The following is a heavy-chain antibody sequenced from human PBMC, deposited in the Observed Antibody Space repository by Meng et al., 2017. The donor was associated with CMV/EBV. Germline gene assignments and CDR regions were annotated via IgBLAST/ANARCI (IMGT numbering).Heavy chain of an antibody. Sequence: SETLSLTCTVSGGSISSSSYDWGWIRQPPGKGLEWIGSIYYSGSTYYNPSLKSRVTISVDTSKNQFSLKLSSVTAADTAVYYCARTIVVVPAAIGENWFDPWGQGTLVTVSS. V-gene: IGHV4-39*07. CDR1: GGSISSSSYD. CDR3: ARTIVVVPAAIGENWFDP. J-gene: IGHJ5*02. D-gene: IGHD2-2*01. CDR2: IYYSGST.